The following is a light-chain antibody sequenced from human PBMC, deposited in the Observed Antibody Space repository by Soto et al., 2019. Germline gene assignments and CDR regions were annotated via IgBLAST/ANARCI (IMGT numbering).Light chain of an antibody. J-gene: IGKJ2*01. V-gene: IGKV1-39*01. CDR3: QQSYTTPYT. Sequence: DIQMTQSPSSLSASVGDRVTITCRASQSIRSYLNWYHQKPGKTPQLLIYGASNLQTGAPSRFTGSGSGTHITLTISSLQPEDFATYYGQQSYTTPYTFGQGTKLEIK. CDR1: QSIRSY. CDR2: GAS.